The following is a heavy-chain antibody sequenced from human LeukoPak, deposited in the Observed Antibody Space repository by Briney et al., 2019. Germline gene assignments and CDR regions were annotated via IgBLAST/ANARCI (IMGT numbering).Heavy chain of an antibody. CDR1: DASINSYY. CDR3: ARWHYHDSSGSFDF. J-gene: IGHJ4*02. Sequence: PSETLSLTCIVSDASINSYYWSWIRQPAGKGLEWIGRIYTSGGTNYNPSLKSRVTMSVDTSKNQFSLELTSVTAADTAVYYCARWHYHDSSGSFDFWGQGTLVTVSS. D-gene: IGHD3-22*01. CDR2: IYTSGGT. V-gene: IGHV4-4*07.